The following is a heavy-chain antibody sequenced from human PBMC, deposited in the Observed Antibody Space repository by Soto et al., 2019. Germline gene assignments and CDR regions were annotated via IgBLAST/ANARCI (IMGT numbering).Heavy chain of an antibody. V-gene: IGHV1-18*01. Sequence: GASVKVSCKASGYTFTSYGISWVRQAPGQGLEWMGWISAYNGNTNYAQKLQGRVTMTTDTSTSTAYMELRSLRSDDTAVYYCARDHTAMSSYYYYYMDVWAEGPRSPSP. J-gene: IGHJ6*03. CDR3: ARDHTAMSSYYYYYMDV. CDR2: ISAYNGNT. D-gene: IGHD2-2*01. CDR1: GYTFTSYG.